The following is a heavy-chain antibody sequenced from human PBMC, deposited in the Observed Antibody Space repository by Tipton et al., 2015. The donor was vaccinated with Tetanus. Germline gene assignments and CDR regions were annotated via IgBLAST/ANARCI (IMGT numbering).Heavy chain of an antibody. CDR1: GFDFRSDW. D-gene: IGHD3-10*01. CDR3: ARDPHTIRTGNHRGFDY. J-gene: IGHJ4*02. Sequence: SLRLSCAASGFDFRSDWTTWVRQAPGKGLEWVANIKQDGNEKYHVDSVKGRFTISRDNGKNLLYLQMNNLRVEDTAVYYCARDPHTIRTGNHRGFDYWGQGTKVTVSS. V-gene: IGHV3-7*03. CDR2: IKQDGNEK.